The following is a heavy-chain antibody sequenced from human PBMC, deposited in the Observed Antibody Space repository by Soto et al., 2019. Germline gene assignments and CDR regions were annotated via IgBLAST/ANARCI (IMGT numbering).Heavy chain of an antibody. CDR1: GFTFSSYA. D-gene: IGHD6-13*01. V-gene: IGHV3-64*04. Sequence: GGSLRLSCAASGFTFSSYAMHWVRQAPGKGLEYVANINRNGGKKYYADSVKGRFTISRDNAKNTLYLQMNSLRAEDTAVYYCARDSAVDAFDIWGQGTMVTVSS. CDR2: INRNGGKK. J-gene: IGHJ3*02. CDR3: ARDSAVDAFDI.